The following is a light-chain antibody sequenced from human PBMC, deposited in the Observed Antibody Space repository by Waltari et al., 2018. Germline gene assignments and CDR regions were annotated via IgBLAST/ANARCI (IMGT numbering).Light chain of an antibody. Sequence: SYVLTQPPSVSVAPGKTARIPCGGNDLGTRSVHWYQQKPGQAPVLAVFADRDRPSGIPERFSGSNSANTATLTISRVEAGDEADYYCHVWDTRTDHVVFGGGTKLTVL. CDR1: DLGTRS. CDR3: HVWDTRTDHVV. CDR2: ADR. V-gene: IGLV3-21*03. J-gene: IGLJ2*01.